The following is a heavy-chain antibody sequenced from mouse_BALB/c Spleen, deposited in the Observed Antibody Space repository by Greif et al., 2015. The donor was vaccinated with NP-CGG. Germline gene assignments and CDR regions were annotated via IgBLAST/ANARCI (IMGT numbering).Heavy chain of an antibody. CDR3: ARDEKYGNYPFDY. CDR2: IRNKANGYTT. Sequence: EVQVVESGGGLVQPGGSLRLSCATSGFTFTDYYMSWVRQPPGKALEWLGFIRNKANGYTTEYSASVKGRFTISRDNSQSILYLQMNTLRAEDSATYYCARDEKYGNYPFDYWGQGTTLTVSS. V-gene: IGHV7-3*02. D-gene: IGHD2-10*02. J-gene: IGHJ2*01. CDR1: GFTFTDYY.